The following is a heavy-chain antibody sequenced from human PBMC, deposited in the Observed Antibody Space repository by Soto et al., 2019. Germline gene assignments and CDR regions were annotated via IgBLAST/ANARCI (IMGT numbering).Heavy chain of an antibody. Sequence: XESLSLACAASGFTVSSNYMSWVRQAPGKGLEWVSVIYSGGSTYYADSVKGRFTISRDNSKNTLYLQMNSLRAEDTAVYYCGRVLVDYYYGMDVWGQGTTVTVSS. D-gene: IGHD2-15*01. CDR2: IYSGGST. J-gene: IGHJ6*02. CDR1: GFTVSSNY. V-gene: IGHV3-53*01. CDR3: GRVLVDYYYGMDV.